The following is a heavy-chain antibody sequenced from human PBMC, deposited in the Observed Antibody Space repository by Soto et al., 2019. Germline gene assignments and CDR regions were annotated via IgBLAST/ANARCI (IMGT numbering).Heavy chain of an antibody. V-gene: IGHV3-23*01. Sequence: LIVSCAASGFTFSSYSMIWVRQAPWKGLEWVAAISGSGGSTYYADSVKGRFTISRDNSKNTLYLQMNSLRAEDTAVYYCAKGYHGDGFDPWGQGTLVTVSS. CDR1: GFTFSSYS. J-gene: IGHJ5*02. CDR3: AKGYHGDGFDP. D-gene: IGHD4-17*01. CDR2: ISGSGGST.